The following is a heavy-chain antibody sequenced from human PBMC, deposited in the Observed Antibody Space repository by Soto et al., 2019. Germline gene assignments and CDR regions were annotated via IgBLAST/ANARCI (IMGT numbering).Heavy chain of an antibody. Sequence: SETLSLTCTVSGDSITSNSYFWAWIRQPPGKGLEWIGSIYYSGTTYYNPSLKSRVTISVDRSKNQFSLKLSPVTAADTAVYYSARDYYDGSRYDYWGQGSLATVP. J-gene: IGHJ4*02. CDR3: ARDYYDGSRYDY. D-gene: IGHD3-22*01. V-gene: IGHV4-39*02. CDR1: GDSITSNSYF. CDR2: IYYSGTT.